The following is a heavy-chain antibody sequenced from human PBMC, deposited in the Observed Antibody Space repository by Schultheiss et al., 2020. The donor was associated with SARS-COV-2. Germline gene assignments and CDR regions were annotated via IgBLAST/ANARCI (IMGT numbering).Heavy chain of an antibody. CDR2: IIPLFGTA. J-gene: IGHJ3*02. CDR1: GGTFSNYA. CDR3: ARRLERQVDAFDI. D-gene: IGHD1-1*01. V-gene: IGHV1-69*13. Sequence: SVKVSCKASGGTFSNYAISWVRQAPGQGLEWMGGIIPLFGTANYAQKFQGRVTITADESTSTAYMELSSLRSEDTAVYYCARRLERQVDAFDIWGQGTMVTVSS.